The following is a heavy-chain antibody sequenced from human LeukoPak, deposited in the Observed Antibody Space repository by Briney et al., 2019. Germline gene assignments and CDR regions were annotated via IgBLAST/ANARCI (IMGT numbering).Heavy chain of an antibody. CDR1: GYTLTELS. CDR3: ATPRSSSWYQATYYFDY. D-gene: IGHD6-13*01. J-gene: IGHJ4*02. Sequence: GASVKVSCKVSGYTLTELSMHWVRQAPGKGLEWMGGFDPEDGETIYAQKFQGRVTMTEDTSTDTAYMELSSLRSGDTAVYYCATPRSSSWYQATYYFDYWGQGTLVTVSS. CDR2: FDPEDGET. V-gene: IGHV1-24*01.